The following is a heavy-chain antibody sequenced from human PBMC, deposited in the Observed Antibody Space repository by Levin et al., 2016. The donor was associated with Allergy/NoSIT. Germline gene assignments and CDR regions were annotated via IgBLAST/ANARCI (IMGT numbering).Heavy chain of an antibody. J-gene: IGHJ6*03. CDR2: ISTDSTTL. V-gene: IGHV3-48*02. CDR1: GFTFSNYN. CDR3: ARENYYYLDV. Sequence: GGSLRLSCAASGFTFSNYNMNWVRQAPGKGLEWVSYISTDSTTLKYADSVRGRFTISRDNARNSVYLQMHSLRDEDTAVYYCARENYYYLDVWGKGTTVTVSS.